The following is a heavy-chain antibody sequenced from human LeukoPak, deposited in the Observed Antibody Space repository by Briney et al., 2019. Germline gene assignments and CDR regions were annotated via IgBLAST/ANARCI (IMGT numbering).Heavy chain of an antibody. Sequence: PSETLSLTCTVSGGSISSYYWSWIRQPPGKGLEWIGYIYYSGSTNYNPSLKSRVTISVDTSKNQFSLKLSSVTAADTAVYYCARRYLGRQMMATRAHFDYWGRGTLVTVSS. J-gene: IGHJ4*02. D-gene: IGHD5-24*01. CDR2: IYYSGST. CDR3: ARRYLGRQMMATRAHFDY. V-gene: IGHV4-59*12. CDR1: GGSISSYY.